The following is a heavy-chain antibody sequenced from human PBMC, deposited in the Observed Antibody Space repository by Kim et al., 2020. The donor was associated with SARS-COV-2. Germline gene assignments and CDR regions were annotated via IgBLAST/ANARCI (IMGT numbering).Heavy chain of an antibody. V-gene: IGHV3-20*04. CDR1: GSTFGDYG. J-gene: IGHJ4*02. Sequence: GGSLRLSCTASGSTFGDYGMTWVRQAPGKGLEWVSGISWNGAGTGYAASVKGRFTISRDNAKNSLYLQMNSLRVEDTALYYCARGDSSGWYYESWGQGILVTVSS. D-gene: IGHD6-19*01. CDR2: ISWNGAGT. CDR3: ARGDSSGWYYES.